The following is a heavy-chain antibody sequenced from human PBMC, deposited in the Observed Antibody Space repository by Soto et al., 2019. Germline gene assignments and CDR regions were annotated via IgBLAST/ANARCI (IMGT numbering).Heavy chain of an antibody. J-gene: IGHJ6*02. D-gene: IGHD3-16*02. CDR2: IKQNGSGK. CDR1: GFALSAYW. Sequence: PGGSLRFSCAASGFALSAYWMTWFRQGPGKGLEWVSNIKQNGSGKYYVESVRGRFTISRDNAKNSLYLKMTSLSSEDTATYFSARGLTSGAFYDDVWGGYLPRTSGLDVWGPGTEVTVSS. CDR3: ARGLTSGAFYDDVWGGYLPRTSGLDV. V-gene: IGHV3-7*01.